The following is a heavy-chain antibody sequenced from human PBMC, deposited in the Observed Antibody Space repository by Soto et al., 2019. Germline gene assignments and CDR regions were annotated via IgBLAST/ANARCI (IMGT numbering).Heavy chain of an antibody. J-gene: IGHJ4*02. D-gene: IGHD2-15*01. V-gene: IGHV3-23*03. CDR2: IDISGTTT. CDR1: GFSFSDYS. Sequence: EVQLLESGGDLVQPGGSLRLSCAASGFSFSDYSMNWVRQAPGKGLEWVSFIDISGTTTEYRDSVKGRFTIFKDKSMNTVYLQMNSMAVEDAAVYYCTKDRVPDGIYSFDYWGQGALVTVSS. CDR3: TKDRVPDGIYSFDY.